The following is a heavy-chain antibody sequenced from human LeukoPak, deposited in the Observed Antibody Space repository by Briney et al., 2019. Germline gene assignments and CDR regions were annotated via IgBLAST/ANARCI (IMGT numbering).Heavy chain of an antibody. Sequence: ASVKVSCKASGYTFTGYYMHWVRQAPGQGLEWMGWINPNSGGTNYAQKFQGRVTMTRNTSISTAYMELSSLRSEDTAVYYCTRGLIRIGYYYYGMDVWGQGTTVTVSS. CDR3: TRGLIRIGYYYYGMDV. CDR2: INPNSGGT. CDR1: GYTFTGYY. V-gene: IGHV1-2*02. J-gene: IGHJ6*02. D-gene: IGHD2/OR15-2a*01.